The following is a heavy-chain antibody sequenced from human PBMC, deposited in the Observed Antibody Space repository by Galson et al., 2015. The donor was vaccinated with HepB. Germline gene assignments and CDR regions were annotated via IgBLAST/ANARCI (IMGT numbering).Heavy chain of an antibody. Sequence: SLRLSCAASGFTFSSYWMHWVRQTPGKGLVWVSHINTDGSNTIYADSVKGRFTISRDNAKNTLYLQMNSLRAGDTSVYYCARLRNLDLWGRGTLVTVSS. CDR3: ARLRNLDL. V-gene: IGHV3-74*01. CDR2: INTDGSNT. CDR1: GFTFSSYW. J-gene: IGHJ2*01. D-gene: IGHD3-16*01.